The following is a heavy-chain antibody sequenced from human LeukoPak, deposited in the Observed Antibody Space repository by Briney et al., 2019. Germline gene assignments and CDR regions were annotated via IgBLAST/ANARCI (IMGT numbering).Heavy chain of an antibody. Sequence: ASVKVSCKASGYTFTSYGISWVRQAPGQGLEWMGWISAYNGNTNYAQKFQGRVTMTRNTSISTAYMELSSLRSEDTAVYYCARGRIVGATKAGFDYWGQGTLVTVSS. D-gene: IGHD1-26*01. J-gene: IGHJ4*02. CDR3: ARGRIVGATKAGFDY. V-gene: IGHV1-18*01. CDR1: GYTFTSYG. CDR2: ISAYNGNT.